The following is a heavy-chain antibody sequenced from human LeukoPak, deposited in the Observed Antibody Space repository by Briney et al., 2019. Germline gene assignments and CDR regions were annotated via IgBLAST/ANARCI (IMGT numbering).Heavy chain of an antibody. CDR3: ARSWFSTGPADY. CDR2: IFYSGST. Sequence: SETLSLTCTVSGGSISTSNYYWGWIRQPPGKGLEWIGNIFYSGSTYYGPSLKSRLTISLDTSRNQFSLKLTSVTAADTAVYYCARSWFSTGPADYWGQGTLVTVSS. CDR1: GGSISTSNYY. D-gene: IGHD6-13*01. V-gene: IGHV4-39*01. J-gene: IGHJ4*02.